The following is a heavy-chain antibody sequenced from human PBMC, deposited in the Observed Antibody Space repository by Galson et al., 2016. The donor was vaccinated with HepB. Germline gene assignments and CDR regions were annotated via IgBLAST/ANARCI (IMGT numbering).Heavy chain of an antibody. CDR1: GFTVSNNY. D-gene: IGHD2-15*01. V-gene: IGHV3-66*01. Sequence: SLRLSCAASGFTVSNNYMRWVRQAPRNGLEWASLIYRGGSTYYADSVKGRFTLSRDSSKNTLYLQMNSLRAEDTAVYYCARNRHCSGGSCYGAWGQGTLSPSPQ. CDR3: ARNRHCSGGSCYGA. CDR2: IYRGGST. J-gene: IGHJ5*02.